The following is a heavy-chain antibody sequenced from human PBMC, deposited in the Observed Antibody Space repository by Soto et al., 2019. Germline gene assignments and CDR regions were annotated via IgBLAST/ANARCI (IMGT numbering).Heavy chain of an antibody. CDR2: IYPGDSDT. J-gene: IGHJ3*02. CDR1: GYSFTSYW. D-gene: IGHD6-19*01. Sequence: GESLKISCKGSGYSFTSYWIGWVRQMPGEGLEWMGIIYPGDSDTRYSPSFQGQVTISADKSVSTAYLQWSSLKASDTAMYYCARPYSSGWYGPRAFDIWGQGTMVTVSS. V-gene: IGHV5-51*01. CDR3: ARPYSSGWYGPRAFDI.